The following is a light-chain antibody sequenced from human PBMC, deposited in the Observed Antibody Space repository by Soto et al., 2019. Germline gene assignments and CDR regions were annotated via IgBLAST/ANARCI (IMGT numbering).Light chain of an antibody. CDR1: QSISSW. V-gene: IGKV1-5*03. CDR3: QQGNTFPLA. CDR2: KAS. Sequence: DIQMTHSPSTLSASVEDRVTITCRASQSISSWLAWYQQKPGKAPKLLIYKASTLKSGVPSRFSGSGSGTVFNLTINSLQPEDFATYYCQQGNTFPLAFGGESDV. J-gene: IGKJ4*01.